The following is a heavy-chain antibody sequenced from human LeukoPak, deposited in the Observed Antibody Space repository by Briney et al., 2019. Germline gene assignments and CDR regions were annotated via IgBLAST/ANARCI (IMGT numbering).Heavy chain of an antibody. V-gene: IGHV1-69*13. CDR3: ARAPITMIVVDLGYYGMDV. Sequence: SVKVSCKASGGTFSSYAISRVRQAPGQGLEWMGGIIPIFGTANYAQKFQGRVTITADESTSTAYMELSSLRSEDTAVYYCARAPITMIVVDLGYYGMDVWGQGTTVTVSS. CDR1: GGTFSSYA. J-gene: IGHJ6*02. CDR2: IIPIFGTA. D-gene: IGHD3-22*01.